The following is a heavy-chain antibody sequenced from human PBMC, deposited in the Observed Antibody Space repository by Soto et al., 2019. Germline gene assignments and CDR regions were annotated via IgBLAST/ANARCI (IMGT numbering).Heavy chain of an antibody. Sequence: ASVKVSCKASGYTFTSYGISWVRQAPGQGLEWMGWISAYNGNTNYAQKLQGRVTMTTDTSTSTAYMELRSLRSDDTAVYYCARARRPTGTTGHPEEDYYYYYYMDVWGKGTTVTVSS. CDR3: ARARRPTGTTGHPEEDYYYYYYMDV. CDR1: GYTFTSYG. CDR2: ISAYNGNT. J-gene: IGHJ6*03. D-gene: IGHD1-1*01. V-gene: IGHV1-18*01.